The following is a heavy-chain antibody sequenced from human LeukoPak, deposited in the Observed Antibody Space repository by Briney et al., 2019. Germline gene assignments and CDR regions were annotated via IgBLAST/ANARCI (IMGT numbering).Heavy chain of an antibody. CDR2: IYYSGST. J-gene: IGHJ4*02. Sequence: SETLSLTCTVSGGSISSSSYYWGWIRQPPGKGLERIGSIYYSGSTYYNPSLKSRVTISVDTSKKQFSLKLSSVTAADTAVYYCARRIQLWLEGVTTYFDYWGQGTLVTVSS. CDR1: GGSISSSSYY. V-gene: IGHV4-39*01. D-gene: IGHD5-18*01. CDR3: ARRIQLWLEGVTTYFDY.